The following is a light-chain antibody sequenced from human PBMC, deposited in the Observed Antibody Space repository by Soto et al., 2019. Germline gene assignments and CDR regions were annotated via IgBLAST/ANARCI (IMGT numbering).Light chain of an antibody. CDR2: KAS. Sequence: IQMKQSPSTLSASVGDSVTITCRASQSISSWLAWYQQKPGKAPNLLIYKASTLKSGVPSRFSGSGSGKEFTLTISSLQPEDVATYYCQQYSNLITFGQGTRLENK. CDR1: QSISSW. CDR3: QQYSNLIT. J-gene: IGKJ5*01. V-gene: IGKV1-5*03.